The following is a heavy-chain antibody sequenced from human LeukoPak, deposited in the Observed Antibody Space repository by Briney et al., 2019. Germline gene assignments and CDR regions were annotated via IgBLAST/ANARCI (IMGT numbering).Heavy chain of an antibody. CDR2: ISSSGSTI. CDR3: ARDLDTMVRGEKNYPTYYYYGMDV. CDR1: GFTFSDYY. Sequence: PGGSLRLSCAASGFTFSDYYMSWIRQAPGKGLEWVSYISSSGSTIYYADSVKGRFTISRDNAKNSLYLQMNSLRAEDTAVYYCARDLDTMVRGEKNYPTYYYYGMDVWGQGTTVTVSS. V-gene: IGHV3-11*01. J-gene: IGHJ6*02. D-gene: IGHD3-10*01.